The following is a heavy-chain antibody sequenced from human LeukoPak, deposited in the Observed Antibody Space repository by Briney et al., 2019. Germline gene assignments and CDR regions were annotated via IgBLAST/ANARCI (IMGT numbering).Heavy chain of an antibody. D-gene: IGHD5-12*01. V-gene: IGHV3-21*04. CDR3: ARDQNDSGYDF. CDR2: ISSSSSYI. J-gene: IGHJ4*02. CDR1: GFTFSSYS. Sequence: GGSLRLSCAASGFTFSSYSMDWVRQAPGKGLEWVSSISSSSSYIYYADSVKGRFTISRDNSKNTLYLQMNSLRAEDTAVYYCARDQNDSGYDFRGQGTLVTVSS.